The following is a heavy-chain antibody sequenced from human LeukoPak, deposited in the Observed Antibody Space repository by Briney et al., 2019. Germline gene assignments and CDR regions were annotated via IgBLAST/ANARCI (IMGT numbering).Heavy chain of an antibody. CDR2: ITDSGRTI. CDR1: GFTFSTYE. J-gene: IGHJ6*03. D-gene: IGHD2-21*02. CDR3: ARGEVVTASLPDYFYYYMDV. V-gene: IGHV3-48*03. Sequence: GGSLRLSCAASGFTFSTYEMNWVRQAPGKVLEWVSYITDSGRTIYYADSVKGRFTISRDNAKNSLFLQMNSLRAEDTAVYYCARGEVVTASLPDYFYYYMDVWGKGTTVTISS.